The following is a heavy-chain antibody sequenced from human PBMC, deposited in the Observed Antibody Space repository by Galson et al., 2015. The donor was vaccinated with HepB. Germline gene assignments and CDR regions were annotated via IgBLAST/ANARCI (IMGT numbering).Heavy chain of an antibody. V-gene: IGHV4-59*01. CDR1: GGSISSYY. CDR2: IYYSGST. D-gene: IGHD2-21*02. J-gene: IGHJ6*02. Sequence: ETLSLTCTVSGGSISSYYWSWIRQPPGKGLEWIGYIYYSGSTNYNPSLKSRVTISVDTSKNQFSLKLSSVTAADTAVYYCASAFCGGDCYPPPSVYYGMDVWGQGTTVTVSS. CDR3: ASAFCGGDCYPPPSVYYGMDV.